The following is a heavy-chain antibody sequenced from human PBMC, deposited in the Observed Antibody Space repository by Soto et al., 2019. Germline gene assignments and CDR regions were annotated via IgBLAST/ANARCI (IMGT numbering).Heavy chain of an antibody. J-gene: IGHJ3*02. V-gene: IGHV1-69*13. CDR2: IIPIFGTA. CDR3: ARVAGGSLYAFDT. D-gene: IGHD2-15*01. Sequence: GASVKVSCKASGGTFSSYAISWVRQAPGQGLEWMGGIIPIFGTANYAQKFQGRVTITADESTSTAYMELSSLRSEDTAVYYCARVAGGSLYAFDTWGQGTMVTVSS. CDR1: GGTFSSYA.